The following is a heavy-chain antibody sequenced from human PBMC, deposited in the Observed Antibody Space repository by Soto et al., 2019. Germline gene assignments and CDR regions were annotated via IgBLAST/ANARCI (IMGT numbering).Heavy chain of an antibody. V-gene: IGHV3-23*01. D-gene: IGHD3-16*01. CDR3: AKDFVGVVPDAFNI. J-gene: IGHJ3*02. CDR2: ISGSGDTT. Sequence: GGSLRLSCAASGFTFSSWAMTWVRQAPGKGLEWVSGISGSGDTTYYADSAKGRFTISRDNSKNTLYRQINSLRPEDTALYYCAKDFVGVVPDAFNIWGQGTMVTVSS. CDR1: GFTFSSWA.